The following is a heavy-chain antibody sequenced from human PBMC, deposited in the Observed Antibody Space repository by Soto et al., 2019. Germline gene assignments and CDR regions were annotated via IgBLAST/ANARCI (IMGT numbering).Heavy chain of an antibody. V-gene: IGHV3-30-3*01. J-gene: IGHJ6*02. CDR2: ISYDGSNK. D-gene: IGHD2-2*01. CDR1: GFTFSSYA. CDR3: ARSGYCSSTSCPGESMDV. Sequence: QVQLVESGGGVVQPGRSLRLSCAASGFTFSSYAMHWVRQAPGKGLEWVAVISYDGSNKYYADSVKGRFTISRDNSKNTLYLQMNSLRAEDTAVYYCARSGYCSSTSCPGESMDVWGQGTTVTVSS.